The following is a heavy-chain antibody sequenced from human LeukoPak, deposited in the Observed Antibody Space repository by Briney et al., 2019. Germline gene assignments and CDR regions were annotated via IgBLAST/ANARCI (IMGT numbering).Heavy chain of an antibody. J-gene: IGHJ6*02. D-gene: IGHD6-13*01. CDR3: ARGPAPGNGMDV. Sequence: SETLSLTCAAYGGSFSGYYWSWIHQPPGKGLEWIGEINHSGSTNYNPSLKSRVTISVDTSKNQFSLKLSSVTAADTAVYYCARGPAPGNGMDVWGQGTTVTVSS. V-gene: IGHV4-34*01. CDR2: INHSGST. CDR1: GGSFSGYY.